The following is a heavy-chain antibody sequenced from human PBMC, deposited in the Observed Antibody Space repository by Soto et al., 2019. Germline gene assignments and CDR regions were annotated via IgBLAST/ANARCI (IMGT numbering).Heavy chain of an antibody. CDR1: GFTFSSYA. CDR3: AAAYCSSTSCYVYYYGMDV. J-gene: IGHJ6*02. D-gene: IGHD2-2*01. Sequence: EVQLLESGGGLVQPGGSLRLSCAASGFTFSSYAMSWVRQAPGKGLEWVSAISGSGGRTYYADSVKGRFTISRDNSKNTLYLQMNSLRAEDTAVYYCAAAYCSSTSCYVYYYGMDVWGQGTTVTVSS. CDR2: ISGSGGRT. V-gene: IGHV3-23*01.